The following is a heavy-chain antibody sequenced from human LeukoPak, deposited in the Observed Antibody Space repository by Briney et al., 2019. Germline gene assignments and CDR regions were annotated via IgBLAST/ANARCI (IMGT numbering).Heavy chain of an antibody. J-gene: IGHJ6*03. CDR2: IYTSGST. CDR3: AREQHVATFSVSDYYYMDV. CDR1: GGSISSGSYY. V-gene: IGHV4-61*02. D-gene: IGHD5-12*01. Sequence: SEPLSLTCTVSGGSISSGSYYWSWIRQPAGKGLEWIGRIYTSGSTNYNPSLKSRVTISVDTSKNQFSLKLSSVTAADTAVYYCAREQHVATFSVSDYYYMDVWGKGTTVTISS.